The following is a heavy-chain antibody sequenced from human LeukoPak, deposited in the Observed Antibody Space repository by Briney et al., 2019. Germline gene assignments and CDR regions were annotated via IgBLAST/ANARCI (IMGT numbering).Heavy chain of an antibody. V-gene: IGHV4-39*01. D-gene: IGHD3/OR15-3a*01. CDR1: GVSISSRNSY. J-gene: IGHJ4*02. Sequence: SETLSLTCTVSGVSISSRNSYWGWIREPPGKGLEWIGSIYYSGNTYYNASLKSQVSISIDTSKNQFSLRLASVTAADTAVYYCARQTGSGLFILPGGQGTLVTVSS. CDR2: IYYSGNT. CDR3: ARQTGSGLFILP.